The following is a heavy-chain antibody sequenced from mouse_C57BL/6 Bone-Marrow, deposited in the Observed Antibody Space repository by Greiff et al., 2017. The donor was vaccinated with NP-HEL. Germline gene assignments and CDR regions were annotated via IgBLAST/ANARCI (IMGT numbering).Heavy chain of an antibody. D-gene: IGHD1-1*01. J-gene: IGHJ2*01. CDR2: ISSGGSYT. Sequence: EVKLEESGGDLVKPGGSLKLSCAASGFTFSSYGMSWVRQTPDKRLEWVATISSGGSYTYYPDSVKGRFTISRDNAKNTLYLQMSSLKSEDTAMYYCARHPYGSSYDFDYWGQGTTLTVSS. V-gene: IGHV5-6*02. CDR1: GFTFSSYG. CDR3: ARHPYGSSYDFDY.